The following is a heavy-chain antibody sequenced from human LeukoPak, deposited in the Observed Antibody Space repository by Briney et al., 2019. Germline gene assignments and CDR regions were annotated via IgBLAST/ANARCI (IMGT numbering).Heavy chain of an antibody. V-gene: IGHV3-23*01. D-gene: IGHD3-10*01. CDR3: AKYGSGTYYNGLY. Sequence: PGGSLRLSCAASGFTLSSYAMTWVRQAPGKGLQWVSTISVSGGSTYYAGSVKGRFTISRDTSKSTLYLQMNSLRDEDTAVYYCAKYGSGTYYNGLYWGQGTLVTVSS. J-gene: IGHJ4*02. CDR1: GFTLSSYA. CDR2: ISVSGGST.